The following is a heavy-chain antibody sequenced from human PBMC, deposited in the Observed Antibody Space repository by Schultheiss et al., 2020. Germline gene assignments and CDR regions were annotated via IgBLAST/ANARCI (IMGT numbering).Heavy chain of an antibody. D-gene: IGHD2-15*01. J-gene: IGHJ4*02. Sequence: SETLSLTCAVYGGSFSGYYWSWIRQPPGKGLEWIGEIYHSGSTNYSPSLKSRVTISVDESKNQFSLRLTSVTTADTAVYYCARDGSGQYYFDYWGQGTLVTVSS. CDR2: IYHSGST. CDR3: ARDGSGQYYFDY. V-gene: IGHV4-34*01. CDR1: GGSFSGYY.